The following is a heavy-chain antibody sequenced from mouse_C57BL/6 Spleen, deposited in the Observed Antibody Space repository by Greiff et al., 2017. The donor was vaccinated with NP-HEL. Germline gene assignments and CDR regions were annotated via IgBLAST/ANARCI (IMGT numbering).Heavy chain of an antibody. CDR1: GYTFTSYW. J-gene: IGHJ3*01. D-gene: IGHD2-4*01. CDR3: AREKGNDYDVWFAY. CDR2: IDPNSGGT. V-gene: IGHV1-72*01. Sequence: VQLQQSGAELVKPGASVKLSCKASGYTFTSYWMHWVKQRPGRGLEWIGRIDPNSGGTKYNEKFKSKATLTVDKPSSTAYMQLSSLTSEDSAVYYCAREKGNDYDVWFAYWGQGTLVTVSA.